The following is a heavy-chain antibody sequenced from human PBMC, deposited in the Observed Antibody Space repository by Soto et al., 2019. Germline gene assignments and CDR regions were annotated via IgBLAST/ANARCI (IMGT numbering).Heavy chain of an antibody. V-gene: IGHV1-18*04. CDR3: ARDVYCSSTSCYTGGYYYYGMDV. D-gene: IGHD2-2*01. CDR2: ISAYNGNT. J-gene: IGHJ6*02. Sequence: QVQLVQSGAEVKKPGASVKVSCKASGYTFTSYGISWVRQAPGQGLEWMGWISAYNGNTNYAQKLQGRVTMTTDTSTSTAYMELRSLRSGDTAVHYCARDVYCSSTSCYTGGYYYYGMDVWGQGTTVTVSS. CDR1: GYTFTSYG.